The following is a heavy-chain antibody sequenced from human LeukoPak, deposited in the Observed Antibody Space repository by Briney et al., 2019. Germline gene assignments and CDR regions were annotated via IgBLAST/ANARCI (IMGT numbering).Heavy chain of an antibody. CDR3: ATVKRELYYDSSRNWFDP. Sequence: GESLKISCKGSGYSFTSYWIGWVRQVPGKGLEWMGIIYPGDSDTRYSPSFQGQVTISADKSISTAYLQWSSLKASDTAMYYCATVKRELYYDSSRNWFDPWGQGTLVTVSS. J-gene: IGHJ5*02. CDR2: IYPGDSDT. CDR1: GYSFTSYW. V-gene: IGHV5-51*01. D-gene: IGHD3-22*01.